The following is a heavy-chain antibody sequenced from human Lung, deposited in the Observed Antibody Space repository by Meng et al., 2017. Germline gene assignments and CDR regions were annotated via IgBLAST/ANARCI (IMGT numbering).Heavy chain of an antibody. J-gene: IGHJ4*02. D-gene: IGHD4-11*01. Sequence: VQPQRCGEGLLKPSSAWSLPCFVSGGSFRDYYWSWFRQPPGKGLEWIGEINHSGSTNYKPSLESRATISVDTSQNNLSLKLSSVTAADSAVYYCARGPTTMAHDFDYWGQGTLVTVSS. CDR3: ARGPTTMAHDFDY. CDR2: INHSGST. V-gene: IGHV4-34*01. CDR1: GGSFRDYY.